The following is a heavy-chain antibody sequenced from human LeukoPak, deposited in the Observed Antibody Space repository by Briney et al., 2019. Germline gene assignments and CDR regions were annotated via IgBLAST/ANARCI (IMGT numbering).Heavy chain of an antibody. CDR1: GYTFTSYA. D-gene: IGHD3-9*01. Sequence: ASVKVSCKASGYTFTSYAMHWVRQAPGQRLEWMGWINAGSGNTKYSQKFQGRVTITRDTSASTAYMELSSLRSEDTAVYYCARGLRYFDWFIIQGEDYFDYWGQGTLVTVSS. V-gene: IGHV1-3*01. J-gene: IGHJ4*02. CDR2: INAGSGNT. CDR3: ARGLRYFDWFIIQGEDYFDY.